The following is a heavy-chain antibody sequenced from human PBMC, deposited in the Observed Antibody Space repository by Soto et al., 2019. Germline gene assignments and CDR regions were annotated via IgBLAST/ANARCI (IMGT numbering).Heavy chain of an antibody. CDR3: AYCSGTLDPFLY. CDR2: ISGSGGRT. D-gene: IGHD2-15*01. J-gene: IGHJ4*02. Sequence: GGSLRLSCAASGFTFSNNAMSWVRQAPGKGLEWVSAISGSGGRTYCADSVKGRFTISRDNSKNTLHLQMNSLRVEDTAVYYCAYCSGTLDPFLYWGQGTLVTVSS. CDR1: GFTFSNNA. V-gene: IGHV3-23*01.